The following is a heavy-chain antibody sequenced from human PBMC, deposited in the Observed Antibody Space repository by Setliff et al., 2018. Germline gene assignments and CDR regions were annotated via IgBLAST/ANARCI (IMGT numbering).Heavy chain of an antibody. J-gene: IGHJ6*03. CDR2: TIPNFGTT. CDR1: GGTFSSYG. V-gene: IGHV1-69*05. CDR3: AGEGVDTRSSTDYRYYMDV. D-gene: IGHD5-18*01. Sequence: SVKVSCKASGGTFSSYGISWVRQAPGQGLEWLGGTIPNFGTTNYAQEFQGRVTIITGESTSTAYMGLSSLRFEDTAVYYCAGEGVDTRSSTDYRYYMDVWGKGTTVTVSS.